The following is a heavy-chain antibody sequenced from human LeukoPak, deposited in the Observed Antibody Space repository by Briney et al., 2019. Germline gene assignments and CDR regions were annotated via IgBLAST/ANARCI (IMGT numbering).Heavy chain of an antibody. V-gene: IGHV3-9*01. D-gene: IGHD3-22*01. CDR1: GFTFDDYA. J-gene: IGHJ5*02. CDR3: AKAHYDSSGLYNWFDP. Sequence: PGGSLRLSCAASGFTFDDYAMHWVRQAPGKGLEWVSGISWNSGSIGYADSVKGRFTISRDNAKNSLYLQTNSLRAEDTALYYCAKAHYDSSGLYNWFDPWGQGTLVTVSS. CDR2: ISWNSGSI.